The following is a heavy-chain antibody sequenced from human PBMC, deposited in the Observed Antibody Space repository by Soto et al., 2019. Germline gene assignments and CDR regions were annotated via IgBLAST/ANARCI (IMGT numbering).Heavy chain of an antibody. D-gene: IGHD1-26*01. CDR1: GYSFSSLD. CDR2: MQPRDGRT. Sequence: QVQLVQSGAEVREPGASVKVSCKASGYSFSSLDINWVRQTTGQGLEWMGWMQPRDGRTGYAQKFQGRVTMTRDTSRNTAYMELSSLTSDDTAFYYCARGVTAGVDYWGQGTLGTVSS. CDR3: ARGVTAGVDY. V-gene: IGHV1-8*01. J-gene: IGHJ4*02.